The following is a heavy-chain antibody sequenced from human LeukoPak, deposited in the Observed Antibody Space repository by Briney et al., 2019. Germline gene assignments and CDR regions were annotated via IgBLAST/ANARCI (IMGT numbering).Heavy chain of an antibody. J-gene: IGHJ4*02. CDR3: ARMVHNFDDVWGSYRSTGFDY. CDR1: GASITSSSYY. D-gene: IGHD3-16*02. CDR2: MDYSGST. Sequence: SETLSLTCTVSGASITSSSYYWGWIRQAPGKGLEWIGNMDYSGSTYYSPYLNSRVIISVDTSKNKFSLELTSVTAADTAVYYCARMVHNFDDVWGSYRSTGFDYWGQGALVTVSS. V-gene: IGHV4-39*01.